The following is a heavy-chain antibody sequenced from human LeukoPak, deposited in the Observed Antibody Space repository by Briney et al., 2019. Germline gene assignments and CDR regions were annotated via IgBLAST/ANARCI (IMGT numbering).Heavy chain of an antibody. Sequence: GGSLRLSCAASGFTFSSYATSWVRQAPGKGLEWVSAISGSGGSTYYADSVKGRFTISRDNSKNTLYLQMNSLRAEDTAVYYCAKGRGVYYGSGPAKDAFDIWGQGTMVTVSS. CDR3: AKGRGVYYGSGPAKDAFDI. CDR2: ISGSGGST. CDR1: GFTFSSYA. V-gene: IGHV3-23*01. J-gene: IGHJ3*02. D-gene: IGHD3-10*01.